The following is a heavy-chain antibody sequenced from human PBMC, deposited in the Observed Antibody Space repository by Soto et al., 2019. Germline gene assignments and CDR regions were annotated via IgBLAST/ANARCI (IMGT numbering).Heavy chain of an antibody. V-gene: IGHV3-30-3*01. Sequence: QVQLVESGGGVVQPGRSLRLSCAASGFTFPNYVMHWVRQAPGKGLEWVAVISFAVTNKYYPDSVKGRFTISRDNSKNTLSLEMHSLTTEDTAIYYCAREGSAVGYYGLDVWGQGTPVTVSP. D-gene: IGHD1-26*01. J-gene: IGHJ6*01. CDR3: AREGSAVGYYGLDV. CDR1: GFTFPNYV. CDR2: ISFAVTNK.